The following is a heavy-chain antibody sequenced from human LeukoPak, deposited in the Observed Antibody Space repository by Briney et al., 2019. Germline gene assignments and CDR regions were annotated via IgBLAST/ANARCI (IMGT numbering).Heavy chain of an antibody. CDR3: ARVSDYYGSGSYYRGFDY. Sequence: SETLSLTCTVSGGSISSGGYYWSWIRQHPGKGLEWIGYIYYSGSTYYNPSLKSRVTISVDRSKNQFSLKLSSVTAADTAVYYCARVSDYYGSGSYYRGFDYWGQGTLVTVSS. V-gene: IGHV4-31*03. CDR1: GGSISSGGYY. CDR2: IYYSGST. D-gene: IGHD3-10*01. J-gene: IGHJ4*02.